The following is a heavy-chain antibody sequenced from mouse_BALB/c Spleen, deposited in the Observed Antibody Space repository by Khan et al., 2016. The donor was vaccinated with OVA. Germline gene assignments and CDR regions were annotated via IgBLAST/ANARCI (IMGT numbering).Heavy chain of an antibody. V-gene: IGHV2-6-4*01. CDR1: GFSLSRYN. Sequence: VQLQESGPGLVAPSQSLSITCTVSGFSLSRYNIHWVRQPPGKGLEWLGMIWGGGGTDYNTTPKSRLSIRKDNSKSQVFLKMNSLQTDDSAKYYFARAYYRCGGYYAMDYWGQGTSVTVSA. D-gene: IGHD2-14*01. CDR2: IWGGGGT. J-gene: IGHJ4*01. CDR3: ARAYYRCGGYYAMDY.